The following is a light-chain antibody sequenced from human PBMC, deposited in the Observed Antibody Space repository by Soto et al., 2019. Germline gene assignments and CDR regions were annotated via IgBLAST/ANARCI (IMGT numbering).Light chain of an antibody. J-gene: IGLJ2*01. CDR3: GTWDSSLSAVV. V-gene: IGLV1-51*01. Sequence: QSVLTQPPSVSAAPGQKVTIPCSGSSSNIENNFVSWYQQLPGTAPKLLIYDNNNRPSGIPDRFSGSKSGTSATLGITGLQTGDEAVYYCGTWDSSLSAVVFGGGTKLTVL. CDR1: SSNIENNF. CDR2: DNN.